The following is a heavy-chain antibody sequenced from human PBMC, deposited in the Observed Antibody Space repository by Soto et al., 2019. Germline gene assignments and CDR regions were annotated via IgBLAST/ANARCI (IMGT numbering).Heavy chain of an antibody. D-gene: IGHD3-10*01. J-gene: IGHJ4*02. V-gene: IGHV3-11*05. CDR3: ARAPRGTGRSGSYFDY. CDR1: GFTFSDYS. CDR2: ISSSSSYT. Sequence: QVELVESGGGLVKPGGSLRLSCSASGFTFSDYSMSWIRQTPGKGLEWVSYISSSSSYTNYADSVKGRFTISRDNAKNSLYLQMNSLRAEDTAVYYCARAPRGTGRSGSYFDYWGQGTLVTVSS.